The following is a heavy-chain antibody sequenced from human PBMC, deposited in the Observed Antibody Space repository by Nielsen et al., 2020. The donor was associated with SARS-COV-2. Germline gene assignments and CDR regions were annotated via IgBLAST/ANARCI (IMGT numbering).Heavy chain of an antibody. CDR2: IGTTGDKT. Sequence: GSLKLSCAASGFSFSSYAMTWVRQAPGKGLEWVSSIGTTGDKTFYADSVKGRFIISRDNSKNTLYLQLNSLRAEDTAVFYCAKISGSQRHYFDFWGQGALVTVSS. J-gene: IGHJ4*02. D-gene: IGHD1-26*01. CDR3: AKISGSQRHYFDF. V-gene: IGHV3-23*01. CDR1: GFSFSSYA.